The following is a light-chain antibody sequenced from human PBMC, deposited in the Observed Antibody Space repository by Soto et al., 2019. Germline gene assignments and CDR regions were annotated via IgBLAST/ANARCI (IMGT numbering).Light chain of an antibody. CDR3: QQRSNWPPIT. V-gene: IGKV3D-20*02. CDR2: GAS. J-gene: IGKJ5*01. Sequence: EIVLTQSPGTLSLSPGERATLSCRASQSVRSRYLAWYQQNLGQAPRLLIYGASNRATGIPDRFSGSGSGTDFTLTISSLEPEDFAVYYCQQRSNWPPITFGQGTRLEIK. CDR1: QSVRSRY.